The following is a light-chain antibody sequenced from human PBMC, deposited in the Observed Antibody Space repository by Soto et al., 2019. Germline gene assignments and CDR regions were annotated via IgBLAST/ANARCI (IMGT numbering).Light chain of an antibody. J-gene: IGKJ3*01. CDR2: GAS. CDR3: QHYDNSPPRFT. Sequence: EIVLTQSPGTLSLSPGERATLSCRASQSVSTTYLAWYQQKPGQAPRLLIYGASSRATGVPDRFSGSGSGTDFTLTISRLEPEDFAVYYCQHYDNSPPRFTFSPGTRVDIK. CDR1: QSVSTTY. V-gene: IGKV3-20*01.